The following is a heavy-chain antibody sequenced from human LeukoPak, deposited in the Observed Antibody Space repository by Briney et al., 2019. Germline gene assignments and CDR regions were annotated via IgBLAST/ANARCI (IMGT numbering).Heavy chain of an antibody. V-gene: IGHV1-2*02. D-gene: IGHD3-22*01. CDR1: GYTFTGYY. Sequence: ASVKVSCKASGYTFTGYYMHWVRQAPGQGLEWMGWINPNSGGTNYAQKFQGRVTMTTDTSTSTAYMELRSLRSDDTAVYYCARGSGDSSGYYYYYYGMDVWGQGTTVTVSS. CDR3: ARGSGDSSGYYYYYYGMDV. J-gene: IGHJ6*02. CDR2: INPNSGGT.